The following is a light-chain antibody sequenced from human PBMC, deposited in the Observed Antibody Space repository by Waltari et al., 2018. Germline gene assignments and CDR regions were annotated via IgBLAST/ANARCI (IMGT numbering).Light chain of an antibody. CDR2: TAS. CDR1: PSIRSY. CDR3: QQSYSIPFT. V-gene: IGKV1-39*01. J-gene: IGKJ3*01. Sequence: DIQMTQSPSSLSASVGDRVTITCRASPSIRSYLNCYQQKPGKAPKLLIYTASRLQSGVPSRFSGSGSGTDFTLTISSLQPEDFATYYCQQSYSIPFTFGPGIKVDI.